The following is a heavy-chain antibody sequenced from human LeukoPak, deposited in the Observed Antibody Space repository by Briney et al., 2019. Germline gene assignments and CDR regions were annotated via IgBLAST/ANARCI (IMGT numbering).Heavy chain of an antibody. CDR2: IYSGGST. Sequence: GGSLRLSCAASGFTVSSNYMSWVRQAPGKGLEWVSVIYSGGSTYYADSVKGRFTISRDNSKNTLYLQINSLRAEDTAVYYRASYGSGSYPLGYYYYYGMDVWGQGTTVTVSS. J-gene: IGHJ6*02. V-gene: IGHV3-66*01. CDR3: ASYGSGSYPLGYYYYYGMDV. CDR1: GFTVSSNY. D-gene: IGHD3-10*01.